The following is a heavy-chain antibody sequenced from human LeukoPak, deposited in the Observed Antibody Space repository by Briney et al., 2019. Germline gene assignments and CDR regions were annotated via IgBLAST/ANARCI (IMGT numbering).Heavy chain of an antibody. J-gene: IGHJ6*02. CDR2: ISPVSSYT. D-gene: IGHD2/OR15-2a*01. Sequence: PGGSLRLSCLASGFSYNSYTKNWVREAPGKGLEWVSTISPVSSYTWYAESVKGRFTISRDNPKNSLYLQMDSLRAEDTAVYYCVRDVSRRIGMDVWGQGTTVTVSS. CDR1: GFSYNSYT. V-gene: IGHV3-21*01. CDR3: VRDVSRRIGMDV.